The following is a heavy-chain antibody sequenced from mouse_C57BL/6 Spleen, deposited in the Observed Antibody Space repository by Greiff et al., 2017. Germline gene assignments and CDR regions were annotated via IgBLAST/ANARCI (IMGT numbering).Heavy chain of an antibody. CDR3: AKNFGYGSRELAWFAY. Sequence: QVQLQQSGPGLVQPSQSLSITCTVSGFSLTSYGVHWVRQSPGKGLEWLGVIWRGGSTDYNAAFMSRLSITKDNSKSQVYFKMNSLQADDTAIYYCAKNFGYGSRELAWFAYWGQGTLVTVSA. J-gene: IGHJ3*01. CDR1: GFSLTSYG. CDR2: IWRGGST. D-gene: IGHD1-1*01. V-gene: IGHV2-5*01.